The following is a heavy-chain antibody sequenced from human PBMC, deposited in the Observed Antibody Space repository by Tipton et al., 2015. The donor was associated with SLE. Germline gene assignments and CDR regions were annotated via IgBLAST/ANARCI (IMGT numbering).Heavy chain of an antibody. D-gene: IGHD2-21*01. CDR1: GFTFRTYS. CDR2: ISGGGGSI. Sequence: SLRLSCAASGFTFRTYSMAWVRQSPGKGLEWVSLISGGGGSIQYADSVRGRFTISRDNSKKTLSLQLNTLRADDTAIYYCAKDRYCGGGTCFASYFDLWGQGTPVTVSS. CDR3: AKDRYCGGGTCFASYFDL. J-gene: IGHJ4*02. V-gene: IGHV3-23*01.